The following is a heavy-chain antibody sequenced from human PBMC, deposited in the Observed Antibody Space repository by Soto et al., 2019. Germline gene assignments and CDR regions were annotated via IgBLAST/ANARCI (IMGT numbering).Heavy chain of an antibody. CDR1: GFTFSSYW. D-gene: IGHD5-12*01. V-gene: IGHV3-74*01. J-gene: IGHJ6*02. CDR2: INSDGSST. Sequence: GSLRLSCAASGFTFSSYWMHWVRQAPGKGLVWVSRINSDGSSTSYADSVKGRFTISRDNAKNTLYLQMNSLRAEDTAVYYCARDRVGYSGNHYYYYGMDVWGQGTTVTVSS. CDR3: ARDRVGYSGNHYYYYGMDV.